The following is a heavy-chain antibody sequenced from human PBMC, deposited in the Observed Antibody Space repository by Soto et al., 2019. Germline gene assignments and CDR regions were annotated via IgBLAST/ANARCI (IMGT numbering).Heavy chain of an antibody. CDR1: GGTFNNYA. CDR2: IITMFETV. D-gene: IGHD2-15*01. Sequence: QEQLLQSGAEVRKPGSSVQVSCKASGGTFNNYAVSWVRQAPGQGLEWMGGIITMFETVNYAQRFQGRLTIAADESTSTAYMELTSLTSEDTAIYFCARGLRTGNYGMDVWGQGTTVTVSS. CDR3: ARGLRTGNYGMDV. V-gene: IGHV1-69*01. J-gene: IGHJ6*02.